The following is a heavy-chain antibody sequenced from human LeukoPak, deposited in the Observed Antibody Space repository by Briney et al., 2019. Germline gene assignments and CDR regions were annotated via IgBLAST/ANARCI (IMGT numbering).Heavy chain of an antibody. Sequence: GESLKISCKGSGYSFTSYWIGWVRQLPGKGLEWMGIIYPGDSDTRYSPSFQGQVTISADNSISTAYLQWSSLKASDTAMYYCAINYYDSSGYYAPFDYWGQGTLVTVSS. V-gene: IGHV5-51*01. CDR3: AINYYDSSGYYAPFDY. CDR2: IYPGDSDT. CDR1: GYSFTSYW. D-gene: IGHD3-22*01. J-gene: IGHJ4*02.